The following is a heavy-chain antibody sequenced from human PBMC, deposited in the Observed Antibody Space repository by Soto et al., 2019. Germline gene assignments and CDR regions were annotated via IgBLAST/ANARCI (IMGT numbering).Heavy chain of an antibody. V-gene: IGHV3-30*18. CDR1: GFTFSSYG. J-gene: IGHJ4*02. Sequence: GGSLRLSCAASGFTFSSYGTHWVRQAPGKGLEWVAVISYDGSNKYYADSVKGRFTISRDNSKNTLYLQMNSLRAEDTAVYYCAKAVSDFWSGYYRIGALDYWGQGTLVTVSS. CDR3: AKAVSDFWSGYYRIGALDY. D-gene: IGHD3-3*01. CDR2: ISYDGSNK.